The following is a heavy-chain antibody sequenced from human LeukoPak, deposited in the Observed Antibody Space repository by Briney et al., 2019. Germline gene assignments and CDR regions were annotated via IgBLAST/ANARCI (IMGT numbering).Heavy chain of an antibody. V-gene: IGHV4-59*08. CDR2: IYYSGST. D-gene: IGHD4/OR15-4a*01. J-gene: IGHJ3*02. Sequence: SSETLSLTCTVSSGSIRNYYWTWTRQPPGKGLEWIGYIYYSGSTNYNPSLKSRVTISIDTSKNHFSLKLSSVTAADTAVYYCAGANDSGYSAFDIWGQGTMVTVSS. CDR1: SGSIRNYY. CDR3: AGANDSGYSAFDI.